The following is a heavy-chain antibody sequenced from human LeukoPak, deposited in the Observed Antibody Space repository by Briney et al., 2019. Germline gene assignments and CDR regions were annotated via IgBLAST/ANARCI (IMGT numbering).Heavy chain of an antibody. CDR1: GGSISSSSYY. CDR3: ARRRIETLDY. CDR2: VYYSGST. V-gene: IGHV4-39*01. Sequence: SETLSLTWTVSGGSISSSSYYWGWIRQPPGKGLEWIGSVYYSGSTYYNPPLKSRVTISVDTSKNQFSLKLSSVTAADTAVYYCARRRIETLDYWGQGTLVTVSS. J-gene: IGHJ4*02.